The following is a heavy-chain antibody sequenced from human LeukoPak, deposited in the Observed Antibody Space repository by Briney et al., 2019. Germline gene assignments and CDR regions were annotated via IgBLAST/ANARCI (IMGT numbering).Heavy chain of an antibody. CDR1: GYTFTGYY. V-gene: IGHV1-2*06. Sequence: ASVKVSCKASGYTFTGYYMHWVRQAPGQGLEWMGRINPNSGGTNYAQKFQGRVTITADESTRTAYMELSSLRSEDTAVYYCARDRYCSSTSCPWWAFDIWGQGTMVTVSS. D-gene: IGHD2-2*01. CDR2: INPNSGGT. J-gene: IGHJ3*02. CDR3: ARDRYCSSTSCPWWAFDI.